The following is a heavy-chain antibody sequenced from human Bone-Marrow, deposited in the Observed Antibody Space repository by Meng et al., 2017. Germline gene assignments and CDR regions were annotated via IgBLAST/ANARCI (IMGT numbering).Heavy chain of an antibody. J-gene: IGHJ4*02. V-gene: IGHV3-23*01. Sequence: GGSLRLSCAASGFTFSSYAMSWVRQAPGKGLELVSAISGSGGSTYYTDSVKGRFTISRDNSKNTLYLQMNSLRAEDTAVYYCAKDNPYGSGSYYPYYFDYWGQGTLVTVSS. CDR2: ISGSGGST. D-gene: IGHD3-10*01. CDR1: GFTFSSYA. CDR3: AKDNPYGSGSYYPYYFDY.